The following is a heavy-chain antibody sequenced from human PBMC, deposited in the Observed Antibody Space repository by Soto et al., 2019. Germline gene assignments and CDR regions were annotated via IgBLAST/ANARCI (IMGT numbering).Heavy chain of an antibody. V-gene: IGHV1-69*13. D-gene: IGHD2-15*01. Sequence: GASVKVSCKASGGTFSSYAISWVRQAPGQGLEWMGGIIPIFGTANYAQKFQGGVTITADESTSTAYMELSSLRSEDTAVYYCARDVERMADAFDIWGQGTMVTVSS. CDR2: IIPIFGTA. CDR1: GGTFSSYA. J-gene: IGHJ3*02. CDR3: ARDVERMADAFDI.